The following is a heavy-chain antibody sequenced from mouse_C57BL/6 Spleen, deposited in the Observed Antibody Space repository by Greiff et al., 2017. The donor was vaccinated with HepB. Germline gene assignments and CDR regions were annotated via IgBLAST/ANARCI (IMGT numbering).Heavy chain of an antibody. D-gene: IGHD2-3*01. J-gene: IGHJ2*01. CDR2: ISYDGSN. Sequence: EVQLQQSGPGLVKPSQSLSLTCSVTGYSITSGYYWNWIRQFPGNKLEWMGYISYDGSNNYNPSLKNRISITRDTSKNQFFLKLNSVTTEDTATYYCARDRDGYYFDYWGQGTTLTVSS. CDR1: GYSITSGYY. V-gene: IGHV3-6*01. CDR3: ARDRDGYYFDY.